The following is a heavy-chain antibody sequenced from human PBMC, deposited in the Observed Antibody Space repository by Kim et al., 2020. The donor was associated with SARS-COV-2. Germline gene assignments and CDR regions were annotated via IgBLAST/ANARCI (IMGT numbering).Heavy chain of an antibody. CDR3: ARGPSPWFFDC. Sequence: GGSLRLSCAASGFTVTSNYMSWVRQAPGKGLEWVSSRHAGGSTYYADSVKGRFTISGDNSKNTLYLHLNSLRVDDTAVYYCARGPSPWFFDCWGQGTMGT. CDR2: RHAGGST. V-gene: IGHV3-53*01. CDR1: GFTVTSNY. J-gene: IGHJ4*02. D-gene: IGHD3-22*01.